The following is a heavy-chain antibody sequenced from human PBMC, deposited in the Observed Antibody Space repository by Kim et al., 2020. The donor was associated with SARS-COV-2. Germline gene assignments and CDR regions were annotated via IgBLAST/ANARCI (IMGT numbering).Heavy chain of an antibody. CDR1: GGSINNHY. CDR2: TYSSGSP. Sequence: SETLSLTCTVSGGSINNHYWSWVRQAPGRGLGWVGYTYSSGSPTTNHSLPRRGRITVDASTTQDSLSLRSVTAAATAAFYFARHSPYKAIFTDAFAIWG. D-gene: IGHD2-21*01. V-gene: IGHV4-4*09. J-gene: IGHJ3*02. CDR3: ARHSPYKAIFTDAFAI.